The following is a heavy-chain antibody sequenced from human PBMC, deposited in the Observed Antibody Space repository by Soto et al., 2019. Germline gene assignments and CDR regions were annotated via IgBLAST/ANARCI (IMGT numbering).Heavy chain of an antibody. CDR1: GGSFSGYY. CDR3: ARRFYGSGSYYSYYYYGMDV. D-gene: IGHD3-10*01. CDR2: INHSGST. V-gene: IGHV4-34*01. Sequence: PWETLSLTCAVYGGSFSGYYWSWIRQPPGKGLEWIGEINHSGSTNYNPSLKSRVTISVDTSKNQFSLKLSSVTAADTAVYYCARRFYGSGSYYSYYYYGMDVWGQGTTVTV. J-gene: IGHJ6*02.